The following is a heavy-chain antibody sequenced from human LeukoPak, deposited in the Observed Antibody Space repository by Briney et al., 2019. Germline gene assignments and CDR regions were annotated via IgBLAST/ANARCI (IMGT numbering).Heavy chain of an antibody. CDR3: ARREKSASGYYTTGVRSYYYYYYMDV. CDR1: VDSISIDF. CDR2: IYTSGST. J-gene: IGHJ6*03. V-gene: IGHV4-4*07. D-gene: IGHD2-8*01. Sequence: SETLSLTCVVSVDSISIDFWSSFWQPAGKGLEWIGRIYTSGSTNYNPSLKSRVTMSVDTSKNQFSLKLSSVTAADTAVYYCARREKSASGYYTTGVRSYYYYYYMDVWGKGTTVTVSS.